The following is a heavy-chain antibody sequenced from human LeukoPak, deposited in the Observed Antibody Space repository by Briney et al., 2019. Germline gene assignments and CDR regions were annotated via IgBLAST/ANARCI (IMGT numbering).Heavy chain of an antibody. CDR3: AKDKFNQPEGLFDY. J-gene: IGHJ4*02. Sequence: PGGSLRLSCAASGFTFSSYAMSWVRQAPGKGLEWVSAISGSGGSTYYADSVKGRFTISRDNSKNPLYLQMNSLRAEDKAVYYCAKDKFNQPEGLFDYWGQGTLVTVSS. CDR1: GFTFSSYA. V-gene: IGHV3-23*01. CDR2: ISGSGGST. D-gene: IGHD2-2*01.